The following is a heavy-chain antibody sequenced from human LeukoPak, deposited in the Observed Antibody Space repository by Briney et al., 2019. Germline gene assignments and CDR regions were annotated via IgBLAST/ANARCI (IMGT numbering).Heavy chain of an antibody. J-gene: IGHJ4*02. CDR2: IYHSGST. D-gene: IGHD2-2*01. Sequence: SETLSLTCTVSGYSISSGYYWGWIRQPPGKGLEWIGSIYHSGSTYYNPSLKSRVTISVDASKNQFSLKLSSVTAADTAVYYCARDGCSSTSCLDYWGQGTLVTVSS. V-gene: IGHV4-38-2*02. CDR3: ARDGCSSTSCLDY. CDR1: GYSISSGYY.